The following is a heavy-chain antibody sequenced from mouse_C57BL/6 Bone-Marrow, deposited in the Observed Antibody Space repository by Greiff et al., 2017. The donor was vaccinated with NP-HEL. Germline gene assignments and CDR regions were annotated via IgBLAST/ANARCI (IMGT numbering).Heavy chain of an antibody. V-gene: IGHV1-42*01. CDR2: INPSTGGT. D-gene: IGHD1-1*01. CDR1: GYSFTGYY. Sequence: VQLKQSGPELVKPGASVKISCKASGYSFTGYYMNWVKQSPEKSLEWIGEINPSTGGTTYNQKFKAKATLTVDKSSSTAYMQLKSLTSEDSAVYYCARTVYYYGSPAYWGQGTLVTVSA. J-gene: IGHJ3*01. CDR3: ARTVYYYGSPAY.